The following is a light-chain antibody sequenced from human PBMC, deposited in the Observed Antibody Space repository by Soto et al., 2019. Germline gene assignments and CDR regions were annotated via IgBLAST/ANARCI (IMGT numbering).Light chain of an antibody. Sequence: IQVTQSPSSLSASVGDRVTITFRASQGIRDYLGWYQQKPGKAPKLLIYAASRLQSGVPSRFSVSGFGTDFTLTISGLQTEDFATYYCHQVNSYPPTLGQGTKLEIK. CDR1: QGIRDY. J-gene: IGKJ2*01. V-gene: IGKV1-9*01. CDR2: AAS. CDR3: HQVNSYPPT.